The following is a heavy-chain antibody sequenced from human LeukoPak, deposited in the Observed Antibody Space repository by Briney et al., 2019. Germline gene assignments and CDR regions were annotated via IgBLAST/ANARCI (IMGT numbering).Heavy chain of an antibody. CDR1: GFTFSSYG. CDR2: ISYDGSNK. V-gene: IGHV3-30*18. J-gene: IGHJ6*02. CDR3: AKDPDSNSYYYYGMDV. Sequence: GGSLRLSCAASGFTFSSYGMHWVRQALGKGLEWVAVISYDGSNKYYADSVKGRFTISRDNSKNTLYLQMNSLRAEDTAVYYCAKDPDSNSYYYYGMDVWGQGTTVTVSS. D-gene: IGHD6-13*01.